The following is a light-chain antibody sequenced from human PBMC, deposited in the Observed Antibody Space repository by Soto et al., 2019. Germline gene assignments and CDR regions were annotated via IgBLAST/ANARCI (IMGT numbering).Light chain of an antibody. CDR1: QGISSY. CDR3: QKYDSAPT. Sequence: AIRMTQSPSSLSASTGDRVTITCRASQGISSYLAWYQQKPGKAPKLLIYAASTLQSGVPSRFSGSGSGTDFTLTISCLQSEDVATYYCQKYDSAPTFGPGTKVDIK. J-gene: IGKJ1*01. CDR2: AAS. V-gene: IGKV1-8*01.